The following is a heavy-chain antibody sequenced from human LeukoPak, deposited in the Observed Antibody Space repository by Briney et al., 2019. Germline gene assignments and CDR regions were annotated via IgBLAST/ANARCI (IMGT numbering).Heavy chain of an antibody. CDR2: INPKNGGA. CDR1: GYTFIGHY. CDR3: ARASFWESPVNWFDP. J-gene: IGHJ5*02. D-gene: IGHD3-16*01. Sequence: ASVTVSCKTSGYTFIGHYIHWVRQAPGQGLEWMGWINPKNGGANYAPRFRGRVTMTRDRSTSTAYMELTRLTSDDTAVYYCARASFWESPVNWFDPWGQGTLVTVSS. V-gene: IGHV1-2*07.